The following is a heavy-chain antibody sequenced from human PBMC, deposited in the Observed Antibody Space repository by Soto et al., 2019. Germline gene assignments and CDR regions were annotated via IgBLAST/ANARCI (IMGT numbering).Heavy chain of an antibody. CDR1: GFTFSNSD. CDR2: ISNDGSNQ. J-gene: IGHJ4*02. Sequence: VQLVESGGGVVQPGRSLRLSCAASGFTFSNSDMHWVRQAPGKGLEWVAVISNDGSNQYYTDSVRGRFTISRDNSKNTLYLQMDSLRAEDTAVYYCARRFSSGWWTFDYWGQGTLVTVSS. D-gene: IGHD6-13*01. V-gene: IGHV3-30*03. CDR3: ARRFSSGWWTFDY.